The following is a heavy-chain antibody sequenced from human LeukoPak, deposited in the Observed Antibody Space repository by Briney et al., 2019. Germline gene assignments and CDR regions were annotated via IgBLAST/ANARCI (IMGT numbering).Heavy chain of an antibody. J-gene: IGHJ4*02. CDR1: GFTFGDYA. D-gene: IGHD3-22*01. CDR2: IRSKAYGGTT. CDR3: TRVAPPYYYDSSGYSKYFDY. Sequence: GGSLRLSCTASGFTFGDYAMSGVRQAPGKGLEGVGFIRSKAYGGTTEYAASVKGRFTISRDDSKSIAYLQMNSLKTEDTAVYYCTRVAPPYYYDSSGYSKYFDYWGQGTLVTVSS. V-gene: IGHV3-49*04.